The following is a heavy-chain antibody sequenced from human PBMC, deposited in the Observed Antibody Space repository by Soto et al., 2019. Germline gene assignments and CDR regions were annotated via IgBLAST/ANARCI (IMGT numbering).Heavy chain of an antibody. V-gene: IGHV2-5*02. CDR1: GFSLNTGGLG. D-gene: IGHD2-21*02. Sequence: QTTLKESGPPLVKPTQTLTLTCTFSGFSLNTGGLGVGWIRQPPGKALEWLALIYWDNDKRYSPSLMSRLTITKDTSKNQVVLTMTNMDPVDAATYYCVHSRCGGDCLQSYSSHYYYGMDVWGQGTAVTVSS. J-gene: IGHJ6*02. CDR3: VHSRCGGDCLQSYSSHYYYGMDV. CDR2: IYWDNDK.